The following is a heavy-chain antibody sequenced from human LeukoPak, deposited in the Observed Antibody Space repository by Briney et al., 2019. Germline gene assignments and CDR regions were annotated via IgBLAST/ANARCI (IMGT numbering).Heavy chain of an antibody. CDR3: AREYSSTQFDC. Sequence: QPGGSLRLSCVASGFTVSTNYMSWVRQAPGKGLEWVSVIYSGGSTYYADSVKGRFTISRDNSKNTLYLQMNSLRVEDTAVYYCAREYSSTQFDCWGQGTLVIVSS. J-gene: IGHJ4*02. CDR1: GFTVSTNY. CDR2: IYSGGST. D-gene: IGHD5-12*01. V-gene: IGHV3-66*01.